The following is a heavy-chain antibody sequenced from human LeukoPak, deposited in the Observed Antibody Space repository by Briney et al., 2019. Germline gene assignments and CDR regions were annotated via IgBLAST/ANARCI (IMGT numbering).Heavy chain of an antibody. CDR2: VSTYNGNT. J-gene: IGHJ4*02. D-gene: IGHD6-19*01. CDR1: GGTFNNFA. CDR3: ARDYSSGWPNFDY. Sequence: ASVKVSCKASGGTFNNFAISWVRQAPGQGLEWMGWVSTYNGNTNYAHNLQGRVTMTTDTSTSTAYMELRSLRSDDTAVYYCARDYSSGWPNFDYWGQGTLVTVSS. V-gene: IGHV1-18*01.